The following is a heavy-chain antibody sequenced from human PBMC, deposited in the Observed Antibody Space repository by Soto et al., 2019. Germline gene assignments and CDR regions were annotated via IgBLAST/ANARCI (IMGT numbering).Heavy chain of an antibody. D-gene: IGHD3-3*01. CDR1: GCSLTTSVVG. CDR3: AHRVLRTVFGLVTTAATYFDF. J-gene: IGHJ4*02. CDR2: IYWDDDK. V-gene: IGHV2-5*02. Sequence: QLTLNESGPTQVKPRQTLTLTCTFSGCSLTTSVVGVGWIRQSPGKAPERLALIYWDDDKRHSPSLNSRLNITKDTSKNSVDLTMADLDTEDTAPYSCAHRVLRTVFGLVTTAATYFDFWGQGTPVAVSS.